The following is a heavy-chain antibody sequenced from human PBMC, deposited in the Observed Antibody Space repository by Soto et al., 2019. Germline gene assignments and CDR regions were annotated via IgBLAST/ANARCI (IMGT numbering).Heavy chain of an antibody. Sequence: SETLSLTCAVYGGSFSGYYWSWIRQPPGKGLEWIGEINHSGSTNYNPSLKSRVTISVDTSKNQFSLKLSSVTAADTAVYYCARGGVGHCSSTSCYGGRAFDIWGQGTMVTVSS. V-gene: IGHV4-34*01. CDR3: ARGGVGHCSSTSCYGGRAFDI. CDR2: INHSGST. D-gene: IGHD2-2*01. J-gene: IGHJ3*02. CDR1: GGSFSGYY.